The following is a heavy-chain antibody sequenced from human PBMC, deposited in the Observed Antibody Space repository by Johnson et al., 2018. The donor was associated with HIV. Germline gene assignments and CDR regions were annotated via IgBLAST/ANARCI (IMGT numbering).Heavy chain of an antibody. CDR1: RFTFSSYD. D-gene: IGHD1-26*01. CDR3: ARAGGGAGAFDI. V-gene: IGHV3-13*01. J-gene: IGHJ3*02. Sequence: VQLLESGGGLVQPGGSLRLSCAASRFTFSSYDMHWVRQATGKGLEWVSAIGTAGDTYYPGSVKGRFTISRENAKNSLYLQMNSLRAGDTAVYYCARAGGGAGAFDIWGQGTMVTVSS. CDR2: IGTAGDT.